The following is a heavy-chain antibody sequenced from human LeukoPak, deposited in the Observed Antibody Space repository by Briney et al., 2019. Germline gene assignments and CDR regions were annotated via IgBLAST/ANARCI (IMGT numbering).Heavy chain of an antibody. V-gene: IGHV3-7*01. CDR3: ARNLRYFDWLLRTNAFDF. J-gene: IGHJ3*01. CDR2: IKQDGSEK. CDR1: GFRFNTFW. D-gene: IGHD3-9*01. Sequence: GGSLRLSCAASGFRFNTFWMSWVRQAPGKGLEWVANIKQDGSEKYYVDSVKGRFTISRDNAKNSLYLQMNSLRAEDTAVYSCARNLRYFDWLLRTNAFDFWGQGTMVTVSS.